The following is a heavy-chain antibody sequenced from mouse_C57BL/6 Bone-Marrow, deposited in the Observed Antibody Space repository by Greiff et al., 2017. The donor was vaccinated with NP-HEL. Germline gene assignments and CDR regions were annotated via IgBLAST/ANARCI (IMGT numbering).Heavy chain of an antibody. V-gene: IGHV1-54*01. CDR3: ERGGNYDY. Sequence: QVQLQQSGAELVRPGTSVKVSCKASGYAFTNYLIEWVKQRPGQGLEWIGVLNPGSGGTNYNEKFKGKATLTADKSSSTAYMQLSSLTSDDSAVYFCERGGNYDYWGQGTTLTVSS. J-gene: IGHJ2*01. CDR2: LNPGSGGT. CDR1: GYAFTNYL.